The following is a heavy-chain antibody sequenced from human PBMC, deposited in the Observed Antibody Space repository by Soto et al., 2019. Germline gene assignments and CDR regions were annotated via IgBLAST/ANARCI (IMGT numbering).Heavy chain of an antibody. Sequence: ASVKVSCKASGYTFTSYGISWVRQAPGQGLEWMGWISAYNGNTNYAQKLQGRVTMTTDTSTSTAYMELRSLRSDDTAVYYCARVARYSSSNYYYYYMDVWGKGTTVTVSS. J-gene: IGHJ6*03. CDR1: GYTFTSYG. D-gene: IGHD6-6*01. CDR3: ARVARYSSSNYYYYYMDV. CDR2: ISAYNGNT. V-gene: IGHV1-18*01.